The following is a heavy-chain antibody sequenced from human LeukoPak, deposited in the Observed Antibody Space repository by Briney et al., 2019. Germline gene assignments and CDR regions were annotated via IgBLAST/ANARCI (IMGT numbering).Heavy chain of an antibody. V-gene: IGHV3-33*01. CDR2: IWYDGSNE. J-gene: IGHJ4*02. CDR3: ARDPGFDY. Sequence: PGGSLRLSCAASGFTFRSYGMHWVRQALGKGLEWVAVIWYDGSNEYYADSVKGRFTISRDNSKNTLFLQMNSLRVEDTAVYYCARDPGFDYWGQGILVTVSS. CDR1: GFTFRSYG.